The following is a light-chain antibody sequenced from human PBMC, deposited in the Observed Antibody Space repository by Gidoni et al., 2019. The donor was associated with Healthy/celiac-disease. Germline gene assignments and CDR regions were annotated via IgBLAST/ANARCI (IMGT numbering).Light chain of an antibody. V-gene: IGKV1-5*03. J-gene: IGKJ1*01. CDR3: QQYNSYWT. CDR2: KAS. CDR1: QSISSW. Sequence: DIQMTQSPSTLSASVGDRVTIPCRASQSISSWLAWYQQKPGKAPKLLIYKASSLESGVPSRFSGSGSGTEFTLTISSLQPDDVATYYGQQYNSYWTFXQXTKVEIK.